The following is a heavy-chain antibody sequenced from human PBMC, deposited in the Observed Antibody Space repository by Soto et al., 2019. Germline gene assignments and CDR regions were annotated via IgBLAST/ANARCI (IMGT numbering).Heavy chain of an antibody. CDR3: AGGRGYYDTHGDSGYYFDS. J-gene: IGHJ4*02. Sequence: EVQLVESGGGLVQPGGSLRLSCAASGFTVSNEYMSWVRQAPGKGLECVSFIYSGNTTYYADSVKGRFTISRDNSKNTLYIQMDSLRAEDTAVYYCAGGRGYYDTHGDSGYYFDSWGQGTLVTVTS. CDR1: GFTVSNEY. V-gene: IGHV3-53*01. D-gene: IGHD3-22*01. CDR2: IYSGNTT.